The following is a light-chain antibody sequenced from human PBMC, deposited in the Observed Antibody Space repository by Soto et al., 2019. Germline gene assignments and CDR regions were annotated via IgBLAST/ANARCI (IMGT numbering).Light chain of an antibody. CDR3: QQYGTSLFT. CDR2: GAS. CDR1: QSAYSIY. J-gene: IGKJ4*01. Sequence: ELVLTPSPGTLSLSPGDRATLSCRSSQSAYSIYLSWDQQKPGQAPRLLIYGASNRATGIPDRFSGSGSGTDFTLTISGLEPEDCAVYYCQQYGTSLFTFGGGTRVEIK. V-gene: IGKV3-20*01.